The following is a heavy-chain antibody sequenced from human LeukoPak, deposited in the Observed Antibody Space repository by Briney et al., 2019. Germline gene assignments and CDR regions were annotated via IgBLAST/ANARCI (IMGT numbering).Heavy chain of an antibody. CDR3: AKDRVRGQWLVFDY. D-gene: IGHD6-19*01. Sequence: PGGSLRLSCAASGFTFDDYAMHWVRQAPGKGLEWVSGISWNSGSIGYADSVKGRFTISRDNAKNSLYLQMNSLRTEDTALYYCAKDRVRGQWLVFDYWGQGTLVTVSS. J-gene: IGHJ4*02. V-gene: IGHV3-9*01. CDR1: GFTFDDYA. CDR2: ISWNSGSI.